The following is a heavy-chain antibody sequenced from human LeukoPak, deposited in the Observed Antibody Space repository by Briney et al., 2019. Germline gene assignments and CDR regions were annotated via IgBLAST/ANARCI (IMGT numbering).Heavy chain of an antibody. CDR3: ARAAYSSSWYYFDY. J-gene: IGHJ4*02. Sequence: SETLSLTCTVSGGSISSYYWSWIRQPPGKGLEWIGYIYYSGSTNYNPSLKSRVTISVDMSKNQFSLKLSSVTAADTAVYYCARAAYSSSWYYFDYWGQGTLVTVSS. CDR1: GGSISSYY. CDR2: IYYSGST. D-gene: IGHD6-13*01. V-gene: IGHV4-59*01.